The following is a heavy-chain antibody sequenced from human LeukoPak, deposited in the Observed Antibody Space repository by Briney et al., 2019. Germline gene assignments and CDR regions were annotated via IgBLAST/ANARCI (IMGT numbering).Heavy chain of an antibody. D-gene: IGHD6-19*01. CDR2: IYNGVPT. Sequence: SETLSLICTTSGAPISRFYWSWVRQPPGKGLEWIGNIYNGVPTFFNPSLKSRVTLSVDRSKTQFSLQLASVTAADTAVYYCVQTTGWPGFDYWGQGILVTVSS. V-gene: IGHV4-4*09. CDR1: GAPISRFY. CDR3: VQTTGWPGFDY. J-gene: IGHJ4*02.